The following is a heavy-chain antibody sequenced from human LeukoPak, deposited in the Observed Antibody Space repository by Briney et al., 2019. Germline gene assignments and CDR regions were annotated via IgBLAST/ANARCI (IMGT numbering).Heavy chain of an antibody. J-gene: IGHJ6*03. D-gene: IGHD2-15*01. CDR3: ASKACSGGSCYSGWNYYYYMDV. V-gene: IGHV4-61*02. CDR2: IYTSGST. Sequence: SQTLSLTCTVSGGSTSSGSYYWSWIRQPAGKGLEWIGRIYTSGSTNYNPSLKSRVTISVDTSKNQFSLKLSSVTAADTAVYYCASKACSGGSCYSGWNYYYYMDVWGKGTTVTVSS. CDR1: GGSTSSGSYY.